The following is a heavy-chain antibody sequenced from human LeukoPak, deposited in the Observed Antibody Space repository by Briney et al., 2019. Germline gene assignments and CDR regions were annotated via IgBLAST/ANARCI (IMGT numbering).Heavy chain of an antibody. CDR1: GYTFTSYD. D-gene: IGHD6-19*01. V-gene: IGHV1-8*03. J-gene: IGHJ4*02. CDR3: ARCIAVAGTIVDY. CDR2: MNPNSGNT. Sequence: ASVKVSCKASGYTFTSYDINWVRQATGQGLEWMGWMNPNSGNTGYAQKFQGRVTITRNTSISTAYMELSSLRSEDTAVYYCARCIAVAGTIVDYWGQGTLVTVSS.